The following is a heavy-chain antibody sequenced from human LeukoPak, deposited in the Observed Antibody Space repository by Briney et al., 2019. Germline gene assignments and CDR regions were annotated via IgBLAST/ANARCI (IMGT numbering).Heavy chain of an antibody. CDR3: ARGPDYYYYYGMDV. CDR1: GYTFTSYD. Sequence: ASVKVSCKASGYTFTSYDINWVRQATGQGLEWMGWMNPNSGNTGYAQKFQGRVTMTRNTSISTAYIELSSLRSEDTAVYYCARGPDYYYYYGMDVWGQGTTVTVSS. CDR2: MNPNSGNT. J-gene: IGHJ6*02. V-gene: IGHV1-8*01.